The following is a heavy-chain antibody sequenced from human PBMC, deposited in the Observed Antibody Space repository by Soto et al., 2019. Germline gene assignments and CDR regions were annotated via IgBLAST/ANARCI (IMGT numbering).Heavy chain of an antibody. CDR2: IYPGDSDT. Sequence: GESLKISCKGSGYSFTSYWIGWGRQMPGKGLEWMGIIYPGDSDTRYSPSFQGQVTISADKSISTAYLQWSSLKAADTAMYYCARLGNPNYYYYYGMDVWGQGTTVTISS. CDR1: GYSFTSYW. CDR3: ARLGNPNYYYYYGMDV. D-gene: IGHD4-4*01. J-gene: IGHJ6*02. V-gene: IGHV5-51*01.